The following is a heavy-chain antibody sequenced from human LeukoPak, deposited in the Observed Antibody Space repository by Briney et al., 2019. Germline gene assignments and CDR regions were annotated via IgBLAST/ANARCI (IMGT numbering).Heavy chain of an antibody. CDR3: ATPAAGPGAEYSLY. J-gene: IGHJ1*01. CDR1: GFTFSSYW. Sequence: GGSLRLSCAASGFTFSSYWMSWVRQAPGKGLEWVANIKQDGSEKYYVDSVKGRLTISRDNAKNSLYLQMNSLKVEDTAVYYCATPAAGPGAEYSLYWGQGTLVIVSS. D-gene: IGHD6-13*01. V-gene: IGHV3-7*01. CDR2: IKQDGSEK.